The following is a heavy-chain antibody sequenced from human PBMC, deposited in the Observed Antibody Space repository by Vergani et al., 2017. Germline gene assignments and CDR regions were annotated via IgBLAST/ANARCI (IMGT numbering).Heavy chain of an antibody. CDR3: AGYPSGDYERGFDY. V-gene: IGHV4-61*02. J-gene: IGHJ4*02. CDR2: IYTSGST. D-gene: IGHD4-17*01. CDR1: GGSISSGSYY. Sequence: QVQLQESGPGLVKPSQTLSLTCTVSGGSISSGSYYWSWIRQPAGKGLEWIGRIYTSGSTNYNPSLKSRVTISVDTSKNQFSLKLSSVTAADTAVYYCAGYPSGDYERGFDYWGQGTLVTVSS.